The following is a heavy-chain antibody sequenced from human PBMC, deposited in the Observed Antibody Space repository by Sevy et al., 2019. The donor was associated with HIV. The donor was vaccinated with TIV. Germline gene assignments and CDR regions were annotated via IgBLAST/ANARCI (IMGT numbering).Heavy chain of an antibody. J-gene: IGHJ4*02. CDR2: VSFGCGKI. V-gene: IGHV3-23*01. CDR3: AREGCTKPHDY. CDR1: GFDFSIYS. Sequence: GGSLRLSCAASGFDFSIYSMSWVRRAPEKGLEWVSTVSFGCGKINYADSVKGRFTISRDNSKSSVYLQMNNMRVEDTAVYYCAREGCTKPHDYWGQGTLVTVSS. D-gene: IGHD2-8*01.